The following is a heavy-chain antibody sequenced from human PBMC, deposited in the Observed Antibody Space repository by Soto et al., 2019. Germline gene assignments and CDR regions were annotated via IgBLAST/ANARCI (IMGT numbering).Heavy chain of an antibody. Sequence: WTWLRLTPGQGLEWIGEVQHTGTSYYNPSLKSRLAVSVDTSKSQVSLTLTSVTAMDTGIYYCARRKDSSRYFYGMDVWGQGTTVVVS. CDR2: VQHTGTS. V-gene: IGHV4-34*10. CDR3: ARRKDSSRYFYGMDV. D-gene: IGHD6-13*01. J-gene: IGHJ6*02.